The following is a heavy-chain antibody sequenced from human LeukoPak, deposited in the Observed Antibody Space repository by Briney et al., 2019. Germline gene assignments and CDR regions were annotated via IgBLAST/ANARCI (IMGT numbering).Heavy chain of an antibody. D-gene: IGHD3-10*01. CDR1: GFTVSSKY. CDR3: AKLKGWYGEGYFDY. V-gene: IGHV3-53*01. J-gene: IGHJ4*02. Sequence: GGSLRLSCAASGFTVSSKYMSWVRQAPGKGLEWVSVIYSDGRTYYADSVKGRFSISRDNSKNTLYLQMDTLRAEDTAVYYCAKLKGWYGEGYFDYWGQGTLVTVSA. CDR2: IYSDGRT.